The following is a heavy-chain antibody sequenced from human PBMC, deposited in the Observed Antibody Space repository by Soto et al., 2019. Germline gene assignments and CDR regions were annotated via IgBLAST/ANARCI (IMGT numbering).Heavy chain of an antibody. Sequence: TLSLTCTVSGGSISSGGYYWSWIRQHPGKGLEWIGYIYYSGGTYYNPSLKSRVTISVDTSKNQFSLKLSSVTAADTAVYYCARAHDSSGFNWFDPWGQGTLVTVSS. CDR3: ARAHDSSGFNWFDP. V-gene: IGHV4-31*03. CDR2: IYYSGGT. J-gene: IGHJ5*02. D-gene: IGHD3-22*01. CDR1: GGSISSGGYY.